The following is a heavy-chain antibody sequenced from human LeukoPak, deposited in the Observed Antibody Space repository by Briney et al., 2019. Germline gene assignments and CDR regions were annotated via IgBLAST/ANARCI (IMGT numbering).Heavy chain of an antibody. CDR1: GITMSNYG. Sequence: GGSLRLSCAASGITMSNYGVSWVRQAPGKGLEWVSGIRSAVDTTHYADSVKGRFIISRDNSKNTLSLQLNSLRLEDTALYYCAKHFCTGLDCSLFDSWGQGTPVTVSS. J-gene: IGHJ4*02. D-gene: IGHD3/OR15-3a*01. CDR3: AKHFCTGLDCSLFDS. V-gene: IGHV3-23*01. CDR2: IRSAVDTT.